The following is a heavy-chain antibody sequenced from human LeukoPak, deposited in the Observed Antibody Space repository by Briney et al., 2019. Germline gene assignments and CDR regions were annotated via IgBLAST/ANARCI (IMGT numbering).Heavy chain of an antibody. J-gene: IGHJ6*03. D-gene: IGHD6-13*01. CDR1: GFTFSSYS. CDR3: ARTGGRQQLADYYYYMDV. Sequence: GGSLRLSCAASGFTFSSYSMNWVRQAPGKVLEWVSSISSSSSYIYYADSVKGRFTISRDNAKNSLYLRMNSLRAEDTAVYYCARTGGRQQLADYYYYMDVWGKGTTVTVSS. CDR2: ISSSSSYI. V-gene: IGHV3-21*01.